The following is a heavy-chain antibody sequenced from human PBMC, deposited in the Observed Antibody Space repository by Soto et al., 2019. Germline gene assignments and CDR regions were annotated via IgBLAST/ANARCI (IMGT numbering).Heavy chain of an antibody. Sequence: SETLSLTCTVSGGSISSGDYYWSWIRQPPGKGLEWIGYIYYSGSTYYNPSLKSRVTISVDTSKNQFSLKLSSVTAADTAVYYCARGTIAAAGTGIDPWGQGTLVTVSS. J-gene: IGHJ5*02. CDR2: IYYSGST. CDR3: ARGTIAAAGTGIDP. V-gene: IGHV4-30-4*01. CDR1: GGSISSGDYY. D-gene: IGHD6-13*01.